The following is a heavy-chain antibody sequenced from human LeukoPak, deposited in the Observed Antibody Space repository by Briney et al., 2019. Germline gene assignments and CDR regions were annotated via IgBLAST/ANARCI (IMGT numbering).Heavy chain of an antibody. CDR3: GYSALSWFPQA. Sequence: PGGSLRLSCAASGFTFSNAWMSWVRQAPGKGLEWVGRIKSKTDGGTTDYAAPVKGRFTISRDDSKNTLYLQMNSLKTEDTAVYYCGYSALSWFPQAWGRGSIPTVSS. J-gene: IGHJ5*02. CDR2: IKSKTDGGTT. D-gene: IGHD1-26*01. V-gene: IGHV3-15*01. CDR1: GFTFSNAW.